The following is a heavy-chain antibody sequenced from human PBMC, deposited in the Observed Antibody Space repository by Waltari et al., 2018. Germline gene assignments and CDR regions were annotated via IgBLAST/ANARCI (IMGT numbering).Heavy chain of an antibody. Sequence: HLQLQVSGPGLVNPSETLSLTCTVSGASISSRHHFWGWIRQPPGKGLEWIGTIYYTETKYYSPSLKSRLTISVDASKTQLSLKLDSVTAADTAVYYCASTVPAGGSSFDYWTQGTLVTVSS. V-gene: IGHV4-39*07. CDR2: IYYTETK. J-gene: IGHJ4*02. D-gene: IGHD3-16*01. CDR1: GASISSRHHF. CDR3: ASTVPAGGSSFDY.